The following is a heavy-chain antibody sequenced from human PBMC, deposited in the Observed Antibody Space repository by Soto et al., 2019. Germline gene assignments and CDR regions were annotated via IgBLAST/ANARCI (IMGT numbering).Heavy chain of an antibody. D-gene: IGHD2-8*01. CDR1: GFTFSFYW. CDR2: INSDGSST. V-gene: IGHV3-74*01. Sequence: GGSLRLSCAASGFTFSFYWMHWVRQAPGKGLVWVSRINSDGSSTSYADSVKGRFTISRDNAKNTLYLQMNSLRAEDTAVYYCARDFTNGPNAFDIWGQGTMVTVSS. J-gene: IGHJ3*02. CDR3: ARDFTNGPNAFDI.